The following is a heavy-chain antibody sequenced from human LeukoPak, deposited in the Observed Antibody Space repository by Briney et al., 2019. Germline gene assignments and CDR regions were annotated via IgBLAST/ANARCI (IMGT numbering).Heavy chain of an antibody. CDR1: GFTFSSYA. CDR2: KSYDGSNK. CDR3: AKSIAARPAFDY. V-gene: IGHV3-30*01. D-gene: IGHD6-6*01. J-gene: IGHJ4*02. Sequence: GGSLRLSCAASGFTFSSYAMHWVRQAPGKGLEWVAVKSYDGSNKYYADSVKGRFTISRDNSKNTLYLQMNSLRAEDTAVYYCAKSIAARPAFDYWGQGTLVTVSS.